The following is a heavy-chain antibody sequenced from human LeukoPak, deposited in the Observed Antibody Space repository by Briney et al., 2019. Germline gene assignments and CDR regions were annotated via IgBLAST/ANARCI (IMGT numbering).Heavy chain of an antibody. CDR3: AREYYYDSSGYYYASNDAFDI. V-gene: IGHV1-2*02. Sequence: ASVKVSYKASGYTFTGYYMHWVRQAPGQGLEWMGWINPNSGGTNYAQKFQGRVTMTRDTSISTAYMELSRLRSDDTAVYYCAREYYYDSSGYYYASNDAFDIWGQGTMVTVSS. J-gene: IGHJ3*02. D-gene: IGHD3-22*01. CDR1: GYTFTGYY. CDR2: INPNSGGT.